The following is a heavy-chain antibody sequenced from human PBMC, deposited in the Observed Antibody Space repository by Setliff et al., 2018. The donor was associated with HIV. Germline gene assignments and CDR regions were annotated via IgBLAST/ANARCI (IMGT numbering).Heavy chain of an antibody. CDR1: GYTFTSYA. CDR3: ASGPLVYYDSPGAFDI. CDR2: MNPNSGNT. Sequence: ASVKVSCKASGYTFTSYAMHWVRQAPGQRLEWMGWMNPNSGNTGYAQKFQGRVTITRNTSISTAYMELRSLRSDDTAVYYCASGPLVYYDSPGAFDIWGQGTMVTVSS. D-gene: IGHD3-22*01. J-gene: IGHJ3*02. V-gene: IGHV1-8*03.